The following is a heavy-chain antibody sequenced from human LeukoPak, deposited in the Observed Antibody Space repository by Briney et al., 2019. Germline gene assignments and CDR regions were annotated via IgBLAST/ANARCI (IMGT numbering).Heavy chain of an antibody. CDR2: IYPGDSDT. D-gene: IGHD1-1*01. V-gene: IGHV5-51*01. Sequence: KVSCKASGGTFSSYAISWVRQMPGKGLEWMGIIYPGDSDTRYSPSFQGQVTISADKSINTAYLQWSTLRASDTAMYYCAREIEYTPTYYFDYWGQGTLVTVSS. CDR3: AREIEYTPTYYFDY. J-gene: IGHJ4*02. CDR1: GGTFSSYA.